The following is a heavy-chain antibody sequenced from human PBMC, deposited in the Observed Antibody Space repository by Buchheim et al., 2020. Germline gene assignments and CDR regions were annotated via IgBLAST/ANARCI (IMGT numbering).Heavy chain of an antibody. Sequence: EVQLVESGGGLVQPGGSLRLSCAASGFTFSSYWMSWVRQAPGKGLEWVSVISGSGGSTYYADSVRGRFTISRDNSKNTLYLQMNSLRAEDTAVYYCAKDIRDIWGSYYYYGMDVWGQGTT. CDR3: AKDIRDIWGSYYYYGMDV. CDR1: GFTFSSYW. J-gene: IGHJ6*02. CDR2: ISGSGGST. D-gene: IGHD2-15*01. V-gene: IGHV3-23*04.